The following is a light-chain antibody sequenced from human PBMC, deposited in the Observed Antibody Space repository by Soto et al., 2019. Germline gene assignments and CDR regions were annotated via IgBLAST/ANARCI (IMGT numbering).Light chain of an antibody. Sequence: AIRMTQSPSSFSASTGDSVTITCRASQGISSYLAWYQQKPGKAPKLLIYAASTLQSGVPSRFSGSGSGTDFTLTISCLQSEDFANYYCQQYYSYPRTFGQGTKVEIK. J-gene: IGKJ1*01. V-gene: IGKV1-8*01. CDR1: QGISSY. CDR3: QQYYSYPRT. CDR2: AAS.